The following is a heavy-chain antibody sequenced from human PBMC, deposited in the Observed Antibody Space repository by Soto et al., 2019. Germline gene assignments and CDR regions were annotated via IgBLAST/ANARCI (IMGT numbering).Heavy chain of an antibody. CDR1: GFTFSNFA. V-gene: IGHV3-23*01. Sequence: PGGSLRLSCGASGFTFSNFAMSWVRQAPGGGLEWVSAISGSGGSTYYADSVKGRFTISRDNSKNTLYLQMNSLRAEDTAVYYCAKGSWFGELFRLLDYWGQGTLVTVSS. J-gene: IGHJ4*02. CDR3: AKGSWFGELFRLLDY. D-gene: IGHD3-10*01. CDR2: ISGSGGST.